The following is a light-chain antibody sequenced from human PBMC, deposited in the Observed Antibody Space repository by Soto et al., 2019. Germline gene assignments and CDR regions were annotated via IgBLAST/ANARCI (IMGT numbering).Light chain of an antibody. V-gene: IGKV3-20*01. CDR3: QQYDNSPPWT. J-gene: IGKJ1*01. CDR2: GAS. CDR1: QSVSSTS. Sequence: EIVLTQSPGTLSFSPGERATLSRRASQSVSSTSLAWYQQKPGQAPRLLIYGASNRATGIPDRFSGSGSGTDFTLTISRLEPEDFAVYYCQQYDNSPPWTFGQGTKVEIK.